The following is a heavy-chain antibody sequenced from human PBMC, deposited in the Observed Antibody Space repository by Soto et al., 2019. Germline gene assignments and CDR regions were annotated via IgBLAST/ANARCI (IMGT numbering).Heavy chain of an antibody. CDR2: ISSSGSTI. CDR3: ARGSITGTTGEVAYYYYYMDV. D-gene: IGHD1-20*01. Sequence: GGSLRLSCAASGFTFSDYYMSWIRQAPGKGLEWVSYISSSGSTIYYADSVKGRFTISRDNAKNSLYLQMNSLRAEDTAVYYCARGSITGTTGEVAYYYYYMDVWGKGTTVTVSS. V-gene: IGHV3-11*01. J-gene: IGHJ6*03. CDR1: GFTFSDYY.